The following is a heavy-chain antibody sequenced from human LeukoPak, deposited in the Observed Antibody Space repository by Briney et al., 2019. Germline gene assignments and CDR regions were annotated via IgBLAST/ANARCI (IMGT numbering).Heavy chain of an antibody. CDR1: GYTFTSYG. V-gene: IGHV1-18*01. D-gene: IGHD2-2*01. CDR2: ISAYNGNT. J-gene: IGHJ4*02. CDR3: ARAGYCSSTSCYAVFGYVSAPDY. Sequence: ASVKVSCKASGYTFTSYGISWVRQAPGQGLEWMGWISAYNGNTNYAQKLQGRVTMTTDTSTSTAYMELRSLRSDDTAVYYCARAGYCSSTSCYAVFGYVSAPDYWGQGTLVTVSS.